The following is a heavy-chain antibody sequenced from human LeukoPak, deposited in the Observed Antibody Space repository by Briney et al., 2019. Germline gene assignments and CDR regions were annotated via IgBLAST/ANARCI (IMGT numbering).Heavy chain of an antibody. CDR3: ARGVWYSTSYSPTYQYHYYMDM. J-gene: IGHJ6*03. CDR1: GGSISSSSYY. Sequence: SETLSLTCTVSGGSISSSSYYWGWIRQPPGKGLEWIGSIYYSGSTYYNPSLKSRVTISVDTSKNQFSLKLSSVTAADTAHYFCARGVWYSTSYSPTYQYHYYMDMWTTGTTVTVSS. CDR2: IYYSGST. D-gene: IGHD6-13*01. V-gene: IGHV4-39*07.